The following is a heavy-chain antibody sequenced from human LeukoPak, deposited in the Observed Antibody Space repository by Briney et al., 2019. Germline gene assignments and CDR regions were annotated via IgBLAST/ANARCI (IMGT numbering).Heavy chain of an antibody. J-gene: IGHJ4*02. D-gene: IGHD3-3*01. CDR3: ASGVVSAY. CDR1: GFTFSSYA. CDR2: ISGTSSYI. V-gene: IGHV3-21*01. Sequence: GGSLRLSCAASGFTFSSYAMNWVRQAPGKGLEWVSFISGTSSYIYYAESVKGRFTISRDNAESSLYLQMNSLRAEDTAVYYCASGVVSAYWGQGTLVTVSS.